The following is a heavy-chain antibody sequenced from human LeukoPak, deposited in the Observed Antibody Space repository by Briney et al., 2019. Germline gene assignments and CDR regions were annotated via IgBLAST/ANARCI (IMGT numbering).Heavy chain of an antibody. D-gene: IGHD4-11*01. J-gene: IGHJ4*02. CDR3: ARDRNFPRDQFDY. Sequence: GGSLRLSCAASGFTFNSFGMHWVRKAPGKGLEWVAFIRFDESYIYYADSVKGRFTISRDNSKNTLYLQMNSLRTEDTAVYYCARDRNFPRDQFDYWGQGALVTVSS. CDR1: GFTFNSFG. V-gene: IGHV3-30*02. CDR2: IRFDESYI.